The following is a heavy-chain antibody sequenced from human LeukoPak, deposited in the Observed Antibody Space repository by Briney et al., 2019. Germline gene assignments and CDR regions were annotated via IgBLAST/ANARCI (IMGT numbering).Heavy chain of an antibody. CDR2: IYSSGST. J-gene: IGHJ6*02. V-gene: IGHV3-53*01. CDR3: ARDTTVSYGMDV. Sequence: GGSLRLSCAASGFTFSSYAMSWVRQAPRKGLEWVSVIYSSGSTYYADSVKGRFTISRDNSKNTLYLQMNSLRAEDTAVYYCARDTTVSYGMDVWGQGTTVTVSS. CDR1: GFTFSSYA. D-gene: IGHD4-17*01.